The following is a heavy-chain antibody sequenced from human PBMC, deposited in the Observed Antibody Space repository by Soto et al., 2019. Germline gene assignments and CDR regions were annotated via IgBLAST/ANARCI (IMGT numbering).Heavy chain of an antibody. J-gene: IGHJ4*02. V-gene: IGHV3-74*01. CDR3: TRGPRPISTGTGAY. Sequence: GGSLRLSCAASGFIFMMYWRHWVRQRPGKGLVWISRIYNDGTYSDCADSVRGRFTISRDNVNDTLYLQMNNLRAEDSGLYYCTRGPRPISTGTGAYWGQGTQVTVSS. CDR2: IYNDGTYS. CDR1: GFIFMMYW. D-gene: IGHD3-10*01.